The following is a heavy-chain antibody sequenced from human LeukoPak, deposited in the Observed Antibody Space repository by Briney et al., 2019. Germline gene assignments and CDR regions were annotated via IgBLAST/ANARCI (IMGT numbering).Heavy chain of an antibody. V-gene: IGHV3-74*01. CDR3: ARDTYCGGDCYRLFDY. D-gene: IGHD2-21*02. CDR2: INSDGSST. Sequence: QAGGSLRLSCAASGFTFSSYAMSWVRQAPGKGLVWVSRINSDGSSTSYADSVKGRFTISRDNAKSTLYLQMNSLRAEDTAVYYCARDTYCGGDCYRLFDYWGQGTLVTVSS. CDR1: GFTFSSYA. J-gene: IGHJ4*02.